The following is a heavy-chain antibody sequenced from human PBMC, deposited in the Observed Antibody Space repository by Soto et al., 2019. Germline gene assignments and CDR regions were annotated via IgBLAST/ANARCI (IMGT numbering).Heavy chain of an antibody. Sequence: PGGSLRLSCAASGFTFSDYYMSWIRQAPGKGLEWVSYISSSSSYTNYADSVKGRFTISRDNSKNTLYLQMNSLRAEDTAVYYCAKEDHYGDYGYDAFDIWGQGTMVTVSS. CDR2: ISSSSSYT. D-gene: IGHD4-17*01. CDR3: AKEDHYGDYGYDAFDI. J-gene: IGHJ3*02. V-gene: IGHV3-11*06. CDR1: GFTFSDYY.